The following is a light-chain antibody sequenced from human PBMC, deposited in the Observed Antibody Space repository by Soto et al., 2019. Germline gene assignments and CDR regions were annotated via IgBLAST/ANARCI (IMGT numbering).Light chain of an antibody. Sequence: EIVLTQSPATLSLSPGERATLSCRASQSVRSYLAWYQQKPGQAPRLLIHDASSRATGIPARFSGSGSGTDFTLTISSLEPEDFAVYYCQQRTNWPSSTFGQGTRPEIK. CDR2: DAS. J-gene: IGKJ5*01. V-gene: IGKV3-11*01. CDR3: QQRTNWPSST. CDR1: QSVRSY.